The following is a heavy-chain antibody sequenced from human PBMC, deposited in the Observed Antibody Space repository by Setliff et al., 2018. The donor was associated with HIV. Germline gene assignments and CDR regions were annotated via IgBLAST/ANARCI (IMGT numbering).Heavy chain of an antibody. Sequence: SETLSLTCAVYGGSFSGYYWSGIRQPPGKGLEWIGEINHSGSTNYNPSLKSRVTISVDTSKNQFSRKLSSVTAAATAVYYCARVSGVGNNWGQGTLVTVSS. CDR1: GGSFSGYY. V-gene: IGHV4-34*01. J-gene: IGHJ4*02. CDR2: INHSGST. D-gene: IGHD3-3*01. CDR3: ARVSGVGNN.